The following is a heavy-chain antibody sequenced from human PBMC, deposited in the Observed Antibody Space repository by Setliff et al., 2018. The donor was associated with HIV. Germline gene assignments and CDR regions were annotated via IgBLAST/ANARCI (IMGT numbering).Heavy chain of an antibody. V-gene: IGHV4-59*12. Sequence: PSETLSLTCTVSGGSISSYYWSWIRQHPGKALEWIGYIHHSGSAFYNPSLKSRLTISVDTSKNQFSLKLSSVTAEDTAVYFCARRGGGIAAHSFYYYYMDVWGKGT. CDR2: IHHSGSA. CDR3: ARRGGGIAAHSFYYYYMDV. J-gene: IGHJ6*03. CDR1: GGSISSYY. D-gene: IGHD6-13*01.